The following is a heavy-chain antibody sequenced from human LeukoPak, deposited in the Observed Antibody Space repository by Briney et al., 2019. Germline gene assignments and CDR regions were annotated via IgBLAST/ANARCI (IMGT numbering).Heavy chain of an antibody. Sequence: GGSLRLSCAASGFTFSSYSMNWVRQAPGKGLEWVSSISSSSSYIYYADSVKGRFTIPRDNAKNSLYLQMNSLRAEDTAVYYCAREYCSSTSCEEDYWGQGTLVTVSS. J-gene: IGHJ4*02. CDR2: ISSSSSYI. V-gene: IGHV3-21*01. CDR3: AREYCSSTSCEEDY. D-gene: IGHD2-2*01. CDR1: GFTFSSYS.